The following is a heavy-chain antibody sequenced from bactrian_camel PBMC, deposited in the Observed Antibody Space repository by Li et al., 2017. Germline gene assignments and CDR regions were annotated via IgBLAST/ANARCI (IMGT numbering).Heavy chain of an antibody. V-gene: IGHV3S40*01. J-gene: IGHJ7*01. Sequence: DVQLVESGGGSVQAGGSLRLTCAASGFTYSSYCMGWFRQVPGKGLEWVSAINRGGETTYYADSVKGRFTISRDNAKNTMYLQMNSLKPEDTAVYYCVRRGYIMTYMDYWGKGTQVTV. D-gene: IGHD3*01. CDR2: INRGGETT. CDR1: GFTYSSYC.